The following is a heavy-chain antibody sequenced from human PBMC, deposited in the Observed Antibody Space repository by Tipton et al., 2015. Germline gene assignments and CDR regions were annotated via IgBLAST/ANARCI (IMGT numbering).Heavy chain of an antibody. CDR1: GFTFSSYS. D-gene: IGHD2-2*02. CDR3: ARAVPGAILGDY. J-gene: IGHJ4*02. CDR2: ISSHSNTI. Sequence: GSLRLSCAVSGFTFSSYSMNWVRQAPGKGLEWISYISSHSNTIYYADSVKGRFTISRDNANNSLYLQMNSLRDEDTAVYYCARAVPGAILGDYWGQGTLVTVSS. V-gene: IGHV3-48*02.